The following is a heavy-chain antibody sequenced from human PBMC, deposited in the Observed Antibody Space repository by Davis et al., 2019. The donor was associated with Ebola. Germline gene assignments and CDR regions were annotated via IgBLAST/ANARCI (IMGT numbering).Heavy chain of an antibody. D-gene: IGHD3-16*01. J-gene: IGHJ6*02. Sequence: GGSLRLSCAASGFTFSGYSMNWVRQAPGKGLDWVSSISSSSSYIYYADSVKGRFTISRDNAKNSLYLQMNSLRAGDTAVYYCARLGGYYYYGMDVWGQGTTVTVSS. CDR1: GFTFSGYS. V-gene: IGHV3-21*01. CDR2: ISSSSSYI. CDR3: ARLGGYYYYGMDV.